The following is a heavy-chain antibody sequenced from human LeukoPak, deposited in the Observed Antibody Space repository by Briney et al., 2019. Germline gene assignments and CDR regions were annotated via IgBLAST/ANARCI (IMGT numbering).Heavy chain of an antibody. Sequence: GASVKVSCKASGGTFSSYAICWVRQAPGQGLEWMGGIIPIFGTANYAQKFQGRVTITTDESTSTAYMELSSLRSEDTAVYYCARVRYCSSTSCSHFDYWGQGTLVTVSS. J-gene: IGHJ4*02. CDR1: GGTFSSYA. V-gene: IGHV1-69*05. CDR3: ARVRYCSSTSCSHFDY. D-gene: IGHD2-2*01. CDR2: IIPIFGTA.